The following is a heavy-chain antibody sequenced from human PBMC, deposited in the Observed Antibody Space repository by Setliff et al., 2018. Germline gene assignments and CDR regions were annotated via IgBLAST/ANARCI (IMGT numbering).Heavy chain of an antibody. D-gene: IGHD3-3*01. V-gene: IGHV4-59*08. Sequence: SETLSLTCTVSGGSVNSRYWSWIRQSPGKGLEWIGSAYYSGSTYYNPSLKGRATLSIDASKRQFSLKLTSVTAADTAVYYCARMSGFQYMDVWGKGTTVTVSS. CDR3: ARMSGFQYMDV. J-gene: IGHJ6*03. CDR2: AYYSGST. CDR1: GGSVNSRY.